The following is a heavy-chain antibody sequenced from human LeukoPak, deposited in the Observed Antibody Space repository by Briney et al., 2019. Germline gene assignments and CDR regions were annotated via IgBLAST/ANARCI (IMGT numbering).Heavy chain of an antibody. CDR3: AREGSIAAAFDY. J-gene: IGHJ4*02. D-gene: IGHD6-13*01. Sequence: ASVKVSCKASGYTFTGYYMHWVRQAPGQGLEWMGWINPNSGGTNYAQKFQGRVTMTRDTSISTAYMELSRLRSDDTAVYYRAREGSIAAAFDYWGQGTLVTVSS. CDR2: INPNSGGT. V-gene: IGHV1-2*02. CDR1: GYTFTGYY.